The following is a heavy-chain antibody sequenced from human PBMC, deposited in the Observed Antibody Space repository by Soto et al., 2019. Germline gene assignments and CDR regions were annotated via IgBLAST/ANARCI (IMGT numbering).Heavy chain of an antibody. CDR2: TIPMFGTT. D-gene: IGHD3-22*01. Sequence: QVQLVQSGAEVKKPESSVRVSCKASGGTFNSYAITWVRQAPGQGLEWMGGTIPMFGTTNYAEKFQGRVTISAEESTNTAYMELSSLRSEDTAVYYCTRCGIRYHSIGYYLGIDGMDVWGQGTTVIVSS. J-gene: IGHJ6*02. CDR1: GGTFNSYA. V-gene: IGHV1-69*12. CDR3: TRCGIRYHSIGYYLGIDGMDV.